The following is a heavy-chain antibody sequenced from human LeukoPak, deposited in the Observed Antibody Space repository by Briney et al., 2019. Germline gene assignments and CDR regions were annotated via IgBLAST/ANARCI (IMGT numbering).Heavy chain of an antibody. CDR1: GFTFSRDW. V-gene: IGHV3-7*01. CDR3: ARAREDPANVFTDH. J-gene: IGHJ4*02. Sequence: PGGSLRLSCAASGFTFSRDWMTGGRQSPGKGREGVANINQDGSENYYGHSVTGRFTISRDNAENSMFLQMNSLRADDTGVYYCARAREDPANVFTDHWGQGVVVTVSS. D-gene: IGHD2-15*01. CDR2: INQDGSEN.